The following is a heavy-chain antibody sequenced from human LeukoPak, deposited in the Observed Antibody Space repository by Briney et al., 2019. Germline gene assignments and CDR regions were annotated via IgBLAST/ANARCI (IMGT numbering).Heavy chain of an antibody. CDR2: IYYTGNS. J-gene: IGHJ4*02. CDR1: GVAISSSGGYY. Sequence: SQTLSLTCNVSGVAISSSGGYYWSWIRLNPGEGLGWIWHIYYTGNSDYNPSLKSRIAMSVATSRNQVSLKLTAVTAADTAVYYCASDQGFGGLAFAYWGQGAPVTVSS. CDR3: ASDQGFGGLAFAY. D-gene: IGHD3-10*01. V-gene: IGHV4-31*03.